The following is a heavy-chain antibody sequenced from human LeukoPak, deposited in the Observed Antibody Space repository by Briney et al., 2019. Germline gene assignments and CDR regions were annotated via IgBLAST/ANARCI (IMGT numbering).Heavy chain of an antibody. V-gene: IGHV3-20*04. CDR2: INWNGGST. Sequence: GGSLRLSCAASGFPFDDYGMTWVRHAPGKGLEWVSGINWNGGSTGYADSVKGRFTISRDNAKNSLYPQMNSLRAEDTALYYCASAGLTYGSGSYHIDYWGQGTLVTVSS. D-gene: IGHD3-10*01. CDR3: ASAGLTYGSGSYHIDY. CDR1: GFPFDDYG. J-gene: IGHJ4*02.